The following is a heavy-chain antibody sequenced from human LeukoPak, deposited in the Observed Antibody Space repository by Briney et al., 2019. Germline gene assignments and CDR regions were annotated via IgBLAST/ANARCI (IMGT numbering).Heavy chain of an antibody. CDR3: VRVMGIAVAGNYFDY. J-gene: IGHJ4*02. Sequence: GSLRLSCAASGFTFSSYAMSWVRQAPGKGLEWIGSIYHSGSTYYNPSLKSRVTISVDTSKNQFSLKLSSVTAADTAVYYCVRVMGIAVAGNYFDYWGQGTLVTVSS. CDR1: GFTFSSYA. V-gene: IGHV4-38-2*01. D-gene: IGHD6-19*01. CDR2: IYHSGST.